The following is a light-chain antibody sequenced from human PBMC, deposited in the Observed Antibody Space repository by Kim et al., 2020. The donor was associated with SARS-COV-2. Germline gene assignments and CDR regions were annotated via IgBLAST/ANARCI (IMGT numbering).Light chain of an antibody. CDR3: SAWDSSLSVWM. CDR2: SNH. V-gene: IGLV10-54*04. J-gene: IGLJ3*02. CDR1: SNKVGKQE. Sequence: RTAALTSSGNSNKVGKQEADWLQQDQGHPPYLLSYSNHNRPPGISVRFSASRSGNTDSLTISVRQPEDVADYDCSAWDSSLSVWMFGGGTQLTVL.